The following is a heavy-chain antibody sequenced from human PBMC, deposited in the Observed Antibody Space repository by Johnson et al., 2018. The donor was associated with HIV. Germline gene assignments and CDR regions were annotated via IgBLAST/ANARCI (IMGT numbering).Heavy chain of an antibody. V-gene: IGHV3-33*08. CDR2: ISFDGNLK. Sequence: QVQLVESGGGVVQPGKSLTLSCVVSGLSFSNFGIHWVRQAPGKGPEWVAVISFDGNLKKYADSVKGRFTISRDNSKNTLYLQMNSLKTEDTAVYYCTIGLTIFGVVILDAFDIWGQGTMVTVSS. D-gene: IGHD3-3*01. CDR3: TIGLTIFGVVILDAFDI. J-gene: IGHJ3*02. CDR1: GLSFSNFG.